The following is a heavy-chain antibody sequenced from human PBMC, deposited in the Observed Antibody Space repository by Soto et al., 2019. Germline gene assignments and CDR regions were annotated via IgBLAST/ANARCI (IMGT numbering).Heavy chain of an antibody. CDR3: AKDSVAADGHYYYYGTEV. CDR2: ISGSGGST. J-gene: IGHJ6*02. CDR1: GFTFSSYA. Sequence: EVQLLESGGGLVQPGGSLRLSCAASGFTFSSYAMSWVRQAPGTGLEWFSAISGSGGSTYYADSVKGRFTISRDNSQNTPYLQMSCLGAKATTVYSWAKDSVAADGHYYYYGTEVWGQGTTVTVSS. V-gene: IGHV3-23*01. D-gene: IGHD2-15*01.